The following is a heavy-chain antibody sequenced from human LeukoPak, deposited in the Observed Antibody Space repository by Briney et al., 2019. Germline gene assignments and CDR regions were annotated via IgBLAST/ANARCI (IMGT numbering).Heavy chain of an antibody. V-gene: IGHV1-69*13. CDR1: GGTFSSYA. Sequence: GASVKVSCKASGGTFSSYAISWVRQAPGQGLEWMGGIIPIFGTANYAQKFQSRVTITADESTSTAYMELSSLRSEDTAVYYCASPYYDFWSGNSHFDYWGQGTLVTVSS. CDR3: ASPYYDFWSGNSHFDY. D-gene: IGHD3-3*01. CDR2: IIPIFGTA. J-gene: IGHJ4*02.